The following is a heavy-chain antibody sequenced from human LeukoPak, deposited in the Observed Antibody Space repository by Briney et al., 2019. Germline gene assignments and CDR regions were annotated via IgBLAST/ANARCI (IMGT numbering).Heavy chain of an antibody. CDR3: TRDVREAYDI. Sequence: PGGSLRLSCEASGFRFGGFWMNWVRQAPGKGLERVANINQDGSEKLYVDSVKGRFTISRDNAKNSLYLQMNSLRVEDTAVYYCTRDVREAYDIWGHGTMVTVSS. CDR2: INQDGSEK. CDR1: GFRFGGFW. D-gene: IGHD3-16*01. V-gene: IGHV3-7*01. J-gene: IGHJ3*02.